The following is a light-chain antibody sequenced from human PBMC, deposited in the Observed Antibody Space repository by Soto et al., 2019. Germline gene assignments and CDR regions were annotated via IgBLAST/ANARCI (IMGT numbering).Light chain of an antibody. Sequence: EIVLTQSPATLSLSPGERATPSCRASQSVNNYLAWYQQKPGQVPRLLIYAASDRAAGTPDRFSGSGSGPDFTLTITRLEPEDFAVYYCQQYGSSPWTFGQGTKVDIK. CDR1: QSVNNY. J-gene: IGKJ1*01. CDR2: AAS. CDR3: QQYGSSPWT. V-gene: IGKV3-20*01.